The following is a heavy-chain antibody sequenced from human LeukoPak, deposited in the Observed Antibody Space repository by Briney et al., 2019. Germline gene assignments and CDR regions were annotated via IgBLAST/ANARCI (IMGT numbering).Heavy chain of an antibody. CDR1: GFTFSSYA. Sequence: GGSLRLSCAASGFTFSSYAMSWVRQAPGKGLEWVSAISGSGGSTYYADSVKGRFTISRDNSKNTLYLQMNSLRAEDSAVYYCAKEPLFPSQLPYYFDYWGQGTLVTVSS. CDR2: ISGSGGST. D-gene: IGHD2-2*01. CDR3: AKEPLFPSQLPYYFDY. V-gene: IGHV3-23*01. J-gene: IGHJ4*02.